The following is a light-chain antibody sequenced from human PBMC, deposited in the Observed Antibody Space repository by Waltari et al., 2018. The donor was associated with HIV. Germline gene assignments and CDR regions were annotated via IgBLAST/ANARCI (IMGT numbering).Light chain of an antibody. Sequence: DIQLTQSPSLLSASVGDRVTITCRASQDIYSYLAWYQQKPEKAPKLLIYAASSLQSGVPSRFSGSGSGTEFTLTISSLQPEDFATYYCQHLNSYPFTFGPGTKVDIK. CDR3: QHLNSYPFT. CDR1: QDIYSY. V-gene: IGKV1-9*01. J-gene: IGKJ3*01. CDR2: AAS.